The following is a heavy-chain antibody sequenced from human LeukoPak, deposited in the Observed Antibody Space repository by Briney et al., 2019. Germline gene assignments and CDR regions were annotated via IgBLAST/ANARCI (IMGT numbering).Heavy chain of an antibody. D-gene: IGHD6-6*01. CDR3: ARDVQLGPENYYYMDV. CDR1: GDSVSSNSAA. CDR2: TYYRSKWYN. J-gene: IGHJ6*03. Sequence: SQTLSLTCAISGDSVSSNSAAWNWIRHSPSRGLEWLGRTYYRSKWYNDYAVSVKSRITINPDTSKNQFSLQLNSVTPEDTAVYYCARDVQLGPENYYYMDVWGKGTTVTVSS. V-gene: IGHV6-1*01.